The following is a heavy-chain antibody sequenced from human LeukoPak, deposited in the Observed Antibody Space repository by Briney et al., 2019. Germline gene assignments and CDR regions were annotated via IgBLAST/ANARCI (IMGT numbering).Heavy chain of an antibody. CDR1: GFTFSSYE. V-gene: IGHV3-48*03. J-gene: IGHJ6*04. CDR3: ARFDRGTGTILDPYYYYGMDV. Sequence: GGSLRLSCAASGFTFSSYEMNWVRQAPGKGLEWVSYISSSGSTIYYADSVKGRFTIARDNAKNSLYLQMNRLRAEDTAVYYCARFDRGTGTILDPYYYYGMDVWGKGTTVTVSS. D-gene: IGHD3-3*01. CDR2: ISSSGSTI.